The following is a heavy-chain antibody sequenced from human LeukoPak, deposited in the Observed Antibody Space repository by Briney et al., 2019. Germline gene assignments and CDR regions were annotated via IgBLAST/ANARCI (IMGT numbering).Heavy chain of an antibody. D-gene: IGHD6-13*01. CDR3: ARDLSPISGAAGIDY. J-gene: IGHJ4*02. V-gene: IGHV1-69*04. CDR2: IIPILGIA. Sequence: ASVKVSCKASGGAFSSYAISWVRQAPGQGLEWMGRIIPILGIANYAQKFQGRVTITADKSTSTAYMELSSLRSEDTAVYYCARDLSPISGAAGIDYWGQGTLVTVSS. CDR1: GGAFSSYA.